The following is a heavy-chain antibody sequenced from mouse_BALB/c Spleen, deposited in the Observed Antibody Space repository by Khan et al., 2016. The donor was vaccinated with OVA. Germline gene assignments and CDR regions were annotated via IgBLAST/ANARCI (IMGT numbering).Heavy chain of an antibody. CDR1: GDSITTGY. D-gene: IGHD2-14*01. CDR2: IIYTGYT. J-gene: IGHJ3*01. CDR3: ARSTYRYAFVY. Sequence: EVQLQESGPSLVKPSQTLSLTCSVTGDSITTGYWNWIRKFPGNKLEYMGYIIYTGYTYYNPSLNSRISITRPTSTNQSSLQLNSVTDEDTATYYCARSTYRYAFVYWGQGTLVTVSA. V-gene: IGHV3-8*02.